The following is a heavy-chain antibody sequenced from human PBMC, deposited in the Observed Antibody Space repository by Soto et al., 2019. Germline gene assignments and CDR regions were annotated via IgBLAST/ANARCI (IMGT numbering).Heavy chain of an antibody. Sequence: GESLKISCKGSGYSFTSYWIGWVRQMPGKGLEWMGIIYPGDSDTRYSPSFQGQVTISADKSISTAYLQWSSLKASDTAMYYCAGHEGYSGSTQARNNWFDPWGQGTLVTVSS. CDR2: IYPGDSDT. CDR3: AGHEGYSGSTQARNNWFDP. J-gene: IGHJ5*02. CDR1: GYSFTSYW. V-gene: IGHV5-51*01. D-gene: IGHD1-26*01.